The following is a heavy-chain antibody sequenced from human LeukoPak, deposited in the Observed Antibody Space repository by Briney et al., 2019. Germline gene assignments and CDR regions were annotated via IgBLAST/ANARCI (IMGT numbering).Heavy chain of an antibody. J-gene: IGHJ4*02. CDR1: GFTFSSYP. CDR3: ARVASTFDY. V-gene: IGHV3-30*04. D-gene: IGHD2-2*01. CDR2: ISYDGSNK. Sequence: GGSLRLSCAASGFTFSSYPMHWVRQAPGKGLEWVAVISYDGSNKYYADSVKGRFTISRDNSKNTLYLQMNSLRAEDTAVYYCARVASTFDYWGQGTLVTVSS.